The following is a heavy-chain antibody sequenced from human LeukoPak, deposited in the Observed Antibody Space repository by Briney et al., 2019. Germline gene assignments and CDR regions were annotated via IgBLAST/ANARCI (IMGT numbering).Heavy chain of an antibody. CDR3: ARTHSQGYNYGMDV. CDR2: ISSSGDRT. Sequence: GGSLRLSCAASGFTFYNFPMSWVRQAPGKGLEYVSGISSSGDRTYYAYSVKGRFTISRDNSKNTLYLQMGSLRAEDMAVYYCARTHSQGYNYGMDVWGQGTTVTVPS. D-gene: IGHD4-11*01. V-gene: IGHV3-64*01. CDR1: GFTFYNFP. J-gene: IGHJ6*02.